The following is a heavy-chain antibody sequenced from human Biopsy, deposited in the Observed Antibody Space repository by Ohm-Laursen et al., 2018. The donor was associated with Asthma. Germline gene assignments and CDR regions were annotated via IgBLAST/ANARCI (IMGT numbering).Heavy chain of an antibody. D-gene: IGHD6-13*01. V-gene: IGHV4-34*01. Sequence: SETLSLTCAVYGGSFSGNYWSWIRQPPGKGLEWIGEINHSGSTNYNPSLKSRVTISVDTSKNLFSLKLSSVTAADTAVYYGARITNDRIAAAGRYYYYGMDVWGQGTTVTVSS. CDR2: INHSGST. CDR3: ARITNDRIAAAGRYYYYGMDV. J-gene: IGHJ6*02. CDR1: GGSFSGNY.